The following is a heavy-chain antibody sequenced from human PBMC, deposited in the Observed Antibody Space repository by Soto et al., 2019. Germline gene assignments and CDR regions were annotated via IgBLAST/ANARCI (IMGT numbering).Heavy chain of an antibody. J-gene: IGHJ5*02. CDR3: ARVPTP. CDR1: GGSISSGGYS. V-gene: IGHV4-30-2*01. CDR2: IYHSGST. D-gene: IGHD2-2*01. Sequence: TLSLPFAVSGGSISSGGYSWSWIRQPPGKGLEWIGYIYHSGSTYYNSSLKSRVTISVDRSKNQLSLKLSSVTAADTAVYYCARVPTPWGQGTLVTVSS.